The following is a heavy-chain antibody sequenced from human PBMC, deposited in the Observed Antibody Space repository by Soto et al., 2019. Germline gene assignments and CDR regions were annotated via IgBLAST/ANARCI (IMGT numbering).Heavy chain of an antibody. CDR3: VKDESINWYSGHFRH. Sequence: GGSPRLSCAASGFTFDDYAMHWVWQVPGKGLEWVSGINWNSGSIGYADSVKGRFAISRDNAKNSLHLQMNSLRAEDTALYYCVKDESINWYSGHFRHWGQGTLVTVSS. CDR1: GFTFDDYA. D-gene: IGHD6-13*01. J-gene: IGHJ1*01. V-gene: IGHV3-9*01. CDR2: INWNSGSI.